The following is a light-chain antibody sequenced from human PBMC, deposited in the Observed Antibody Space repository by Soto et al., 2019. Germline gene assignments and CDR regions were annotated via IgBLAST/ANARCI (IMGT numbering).Light chain of an antibody. CDR3: SSYTSSSTPYV. J-gene: IGLJ1*01. Sequence: QYALTQPASVSGSPGQSITISCTGTSSDVGGYNFVSWYQHHPGKAPKLMIYDVSNRPSGVSNRFSGSKSGNTASLTISGLQAEDEADYYCSSYTSSSTPYVFGTGTKLTVL. CDR2: DVS. CDR1: SSDVGGYNF. V-gene: IGLV2-14*01.